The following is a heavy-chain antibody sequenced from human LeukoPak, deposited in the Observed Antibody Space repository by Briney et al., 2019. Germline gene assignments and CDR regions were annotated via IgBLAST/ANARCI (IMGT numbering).Heavy chain of an antibody. D-gene: IGHD6-19*01. CDR3: AREGSAWSMNY. Sequence: SQTLSLTCTVSGGSISSGDYYWSWIRQPPGKGLEWIGYIYYSGSTHYNPSLKNRVTISLDTSKNQFSLELSSVTAADTAVYYCAREGSAWSMNYWGQGTLVTVSS. CDR2: IYYSGST. J-gene: IGHJ4*02. V-gene: IGHV4-30-4*01. CDR1: GGSISSGDYY.